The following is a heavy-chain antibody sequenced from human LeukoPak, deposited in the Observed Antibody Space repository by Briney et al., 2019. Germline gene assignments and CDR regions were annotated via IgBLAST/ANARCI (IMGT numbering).Heavy chain of an antibody. CDR1: GCTFSSYA. Sequence: ASVKVSCKASGCTFSSYAISWVRQAPGQGLEWMRRIIPILGIANYAQKFQGRVTITADKSTSTAYMELSSLRSEDTAVYYCARGYIYGDWDDYWGQGTLVTVSS. D-gene: IGHD4-17*01. CDR3: ARGYIYGDWDDY. J-gene: IGHJ4*02. CDR2: IIPILGIA. V-gene: IGHV1-69*04.